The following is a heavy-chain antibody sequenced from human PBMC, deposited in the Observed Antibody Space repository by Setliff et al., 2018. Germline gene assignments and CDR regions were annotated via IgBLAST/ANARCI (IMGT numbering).Heavy chain of an antibody. Sequence: NPSETLSLTCTVSGGSISSGDYYWSWIRQPPGKGLEWIGYIYYSGSTYYNPSLKSRVTISVDTSKNQFSLKLSSVTAADTAVYYCARVMGGSYGFSWFDPWGQGTLVTVS. CDR3: ARVMGGSYGFSWFDP. V-gene: IGHV4-30-4*08. J-gene: IGHJ5*02. D-gene: IGHD1-26*01. CDR2: IYYSGST. CDR1: GGSISSGDYY.